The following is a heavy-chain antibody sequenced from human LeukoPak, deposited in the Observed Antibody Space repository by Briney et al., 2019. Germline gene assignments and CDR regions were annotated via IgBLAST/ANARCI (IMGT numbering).Heavy chain of an antibody. V-gene: IGHV3-53*01. Sequence: PGGSLRLSCAASGFTVSNNYMSWVRQPAGKGLEWVSVLYSGGATFYADSVKGRFTISRDTSKNTLYLQMNELIAYETAVYYCTKLKGWYGEGFFDYWGQGTLVTVSS. J-gene: IGHJ4*02. CDR3: TKLKGWYGEGFFDY. D-gene: IGHD6-19*01. CDR1: GFTVSNNY. CDR2: LYSGGAT.